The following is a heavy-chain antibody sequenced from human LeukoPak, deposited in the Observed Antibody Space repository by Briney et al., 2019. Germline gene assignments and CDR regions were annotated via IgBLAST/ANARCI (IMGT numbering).Heavy chain of an antibody. CDR2: ISGSGGST. CDR1: GFTFSSYA. Sequence: GGSLRLSCAASGFTFSSYAMSWVRQAPGKGLEWVSAISGSGGSTYYADSVKGRFTISRDNSKKTLYLQMNSLRAEDTAVYYCAKSVAPYCSGGSCFDAFDIWGQGTMVTVSS. J-gene: IGHJ3*02. V-gene: IGHV3-23*01. CDR3: AKSVAPYCSGGSCFDAFDI. D-gene: IGHD2-15*01.